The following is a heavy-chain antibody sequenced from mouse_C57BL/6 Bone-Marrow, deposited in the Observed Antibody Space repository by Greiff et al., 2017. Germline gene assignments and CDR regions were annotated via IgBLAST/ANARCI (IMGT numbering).Heavy chain of an antibody. CDR1: GFTFSDYY. CDR3: ASPLLLRSAWFAY. Sequence: EVKLMESGGGLVQPGGSLKLSCAASGFTFSDYYMYWVRQTPEKRLEWVAYISNGGGSTYYPDTVKGRFTISRDNAKNTLYLQMSRLKSEDTAMYYSASPLLLRSAWFAYWGQGTLVTVSA. CDR2: ISNGGGST. D-gene: IGHD1-1*01. J-gene: IGHJ3*01. V-gene: IGHV5-12*01.